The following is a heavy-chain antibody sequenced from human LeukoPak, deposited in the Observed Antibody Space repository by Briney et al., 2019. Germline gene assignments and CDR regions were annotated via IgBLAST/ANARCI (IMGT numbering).Heavy chain of an antibody. CDR3: ARGGELPIHDAFDI. D-gene: IGHD1-26*01. CDR2: ISAYNGNT. V-gene: IGHV1-18*01. J-gene: IGHJ3*02. Sequence: WASVKVSCKASGGTFSSYGISWVRQAPGQGLEWMGWISAYNGNTNYAQKLQGRVTMTTDTSTSTAYMELRSLRSDDTAVYYCARGGELPIHDAFDIWGQGTMVTVSS. CDR1: GGTFSSYG.